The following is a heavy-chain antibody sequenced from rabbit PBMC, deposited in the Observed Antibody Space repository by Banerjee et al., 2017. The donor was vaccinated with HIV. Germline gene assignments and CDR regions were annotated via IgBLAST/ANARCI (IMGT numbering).Heavy chain of an antibody. D-gene: IGHD4-2*01. Sequence: QQLVESGGGLVKPGASLTLTCKASGFDFSRGYDMCWVRQAPGKGLEWIGCIYTGNIKTYYASWAKGRFSISKASSTTVTLQMTSLTDADTATYFCMRDIVGGNPAGSLWGPGTLVTVS. CDR3: MRDIVGGNPAGSL. V-gene: IGHV1S40*01. CDR1: GFDFSRGYD. CDR2: IYTGNIKT. J-gene: IGHJ4*01.